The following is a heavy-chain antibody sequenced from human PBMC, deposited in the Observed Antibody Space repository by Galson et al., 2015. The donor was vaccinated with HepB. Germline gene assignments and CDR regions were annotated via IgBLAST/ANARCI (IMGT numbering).Heavy chain of an antibody. D-gene: IGHD5-18*01. Sequence: ETLSLTCTVSGGSISSYYWSWIRQPAGKGLEWIGRIYTSGSTNYNPSLKSRVTMSVDTSKNQFSLKLSSVTAADTAVYYCASSPYTARNWFDPWGQGTLVTVSS. V-gene: IGHV4-4*07. J-gene: IGHJ5*02. CDR2: IYTSGST. CDR3: ASSPYTARNWFDP. CDR1: GGSISSYY.